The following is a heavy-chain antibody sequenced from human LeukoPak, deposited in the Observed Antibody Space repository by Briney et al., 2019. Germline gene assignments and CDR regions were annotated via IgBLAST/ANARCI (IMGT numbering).Heavy chain of an antibody. Sequence: GGSLTLSCAASGFSVRSRAMSWVRQPSGKGLEWVASVNNNGNPYYTASVQGRFTISSDTSANNVSMEMNGLRADDTAVYYCAKDHPSCGWPCFEAWGQGTLVIVSS. CDR1: GFSVRSRA. CDR3: AKDHPSCGWPCFEA. CDR2: VNNNGNP. V-gene: IGHV3-23*01. D-gene: IGHD6-19*01. J-gene: IGHJ5*02.